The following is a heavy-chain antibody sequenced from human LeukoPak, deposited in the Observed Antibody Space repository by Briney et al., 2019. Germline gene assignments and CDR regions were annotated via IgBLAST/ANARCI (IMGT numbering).Heavy chain of an antibody. CDR2: INHSGST. CDR1: GGSFSGYY. D-gene: IGHD1-26*01. CDR3: AMTISGSSIFDY. Sequence: SETLSLTCAVYGGSFSGYYWSWIRQPPGKGLEWIGEINHSGSTNYNPSLKSRVTISVDTSKNQFSLKLSSVTAADTAVYYCAMTISGSSIFDYWGQGTLDTVSS. V-gene: IGHV4-34*01. J-gene: IGHJ4*02.